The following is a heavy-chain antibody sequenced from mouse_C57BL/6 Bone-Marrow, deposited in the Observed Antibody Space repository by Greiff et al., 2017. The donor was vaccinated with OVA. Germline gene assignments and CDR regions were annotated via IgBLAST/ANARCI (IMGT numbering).Heavy chain of an antibody. V-gene: IGHV1-69*01. D-gene: IGHD2-3*01. CDR1: GYTFTSYW. Sequence: QVQLQQPGAELVMPGASVKLSCKASGYTFTSYWMHWVKQRPGQGLVWIGEIDPSDSYTNYNQKFKGKSTLTVDKSSSTAYMQLSSLTSEDSAVYYCARGGWGAWFAYWGQGTLVTVSA. CDR2: IDPSDSYT. J-gene: IGHJ3*01. CDR3: ARGGWGAWFAY.